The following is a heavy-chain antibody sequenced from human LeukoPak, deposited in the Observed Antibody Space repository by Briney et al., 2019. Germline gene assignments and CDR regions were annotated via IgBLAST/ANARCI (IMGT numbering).Heavy chain of an antibody. J-gene: IGHJ6*03. Sequence: VASVKVSCKASGGTFSNYAISWVRQAPGQGLEWMGGIIPVLGTANYAQKFQGRVTITADKSTSTVYMELSSLRSEDTAVYYCARVYIVSGTSGSYYYYHYMDVWGKGTTVTVSS. CDR1: GGTFSNYA. CDR2: IIPVLGTA. D-gene: IGHD1-26*01. V-gene: IGHV1-69*10. CDR3: ARVYIVSGTSGSYYYYHYMDV.